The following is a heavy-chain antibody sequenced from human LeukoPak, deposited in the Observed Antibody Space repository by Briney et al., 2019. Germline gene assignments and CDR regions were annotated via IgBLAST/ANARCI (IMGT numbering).Heavy chain of an antibody. CDR1: GFTFNSYS. CDR3: ARQVGVDDAFDI. Sequence: GGSLRLSCAASGFTFNSYSMNWVLQAPGKGLEWVSSISSGSSYIFYADSVKGRFTISRDNAKNSLYLQMNSLRAEDTAVYYCARQVGVDDAFDIWGQGTMVTISS. J-gene: IGHJ3*02. D-gene: IGHD1-26*01. V-gene: IGHV3-21*01. CDR2: ISSGSSYI.